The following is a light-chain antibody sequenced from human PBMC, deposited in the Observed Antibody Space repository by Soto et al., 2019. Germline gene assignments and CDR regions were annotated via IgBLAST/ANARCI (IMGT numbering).Light chain of an antibody. CDR1: SSDVGGYNY. Sequence: QSALTQPPSASGSPGQSVTISCTGTSSDVGGYNYVSWYHQHPGKAPKLMISEVSKRPSGVPDRFSGSKSGNTAPLTVSGLQAEDEADYYCSSIAGNTNVVFGGGTKLTVL. J-gene: IGLJ2*01. CDR2: EVS. CDR3: SSIAGNTNVV. V-gene: IGLV2-8*01.